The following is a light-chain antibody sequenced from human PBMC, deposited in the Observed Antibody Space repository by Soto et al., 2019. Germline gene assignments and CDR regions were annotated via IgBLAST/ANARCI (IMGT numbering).Light chain of an antibody. J-gene: IGKJ4*01. V-gene: IGKV3D-7*01. Sequence: PRERVTLSCRASQSVSSSYLTWYQQKPGQAPRLLIYGASTRATSIPARFSGSGSGTDFTLTISSLQPEDFAVYYCQQDYNLPPLTFGGGTKVDIK. CDR2: GAS. CDR1: QSVSSSY. CDR3: QQDYNLPPLT.